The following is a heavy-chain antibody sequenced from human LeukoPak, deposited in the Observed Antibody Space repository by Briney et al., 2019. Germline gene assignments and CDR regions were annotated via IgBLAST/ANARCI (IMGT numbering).Heavy chain of an antibody. J-gene: IGHJ5*02. V-gene: IGHV3-23*01. CDR1: GFTFSSYW. D-gene: IGHD3-9*01. CDR3: AKDPTSVGGRHDWLLDS. Sequence: GGSLRLSCEVSGFTFSSYWMNWVRQAPGKGPEWVSTIGFGDDSAYYADSVKGRFTISRDNSKNTLYPQMNYLRAEDTAVYYCAKDPTSVGGRHDWLLDSWGQGTLVTVSS. CDR2: IGFGDDSA.